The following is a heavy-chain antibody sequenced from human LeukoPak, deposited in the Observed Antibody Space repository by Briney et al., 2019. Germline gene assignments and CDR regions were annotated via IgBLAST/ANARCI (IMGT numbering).Heavy chain of an antibody. J-gene: IGHJ4*02. Sequence: PGGSLRLSCVASGLTFSNYAMSWFRQAPGKGLEWVSGITSGFTPHYADSVKGRFTISRDNSKNTFHLQMNSLRAEDTAVYYCAKDYSDSRVGDVFFEYWGQGTLVTVPS. CDR1: GLTFSNYA. CDR2: ITSGFTP. D-gene: IGHD1-26*01. CDR3: AKDYSDSRVGDVFFEY. V-gene: IGHV3-23*01.